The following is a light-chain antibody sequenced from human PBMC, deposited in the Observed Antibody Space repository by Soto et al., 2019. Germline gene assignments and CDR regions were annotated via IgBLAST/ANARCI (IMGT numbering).Light chain of an antibody. Sequence: QSALTQPASVSGSPGQSITISCTGTGSDVGGYNYVSWYQQHPGKAPKLMIYDVSSRPSGVSNRFSGSKSGNTASLTISGLQAEDEADYYCSSYTSSSTRVFGTGTKLTAL. CDR2: DVS. V-gene: IGLV2-14*01. J-gene: IGLJ1*01. CDR3: SSYTSSSTRV. CDR1: GSDVGGYNY.